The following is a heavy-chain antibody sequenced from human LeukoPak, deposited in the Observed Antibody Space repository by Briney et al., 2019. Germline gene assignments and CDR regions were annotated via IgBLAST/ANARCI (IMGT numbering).Heavy chain of an antibody. J-gene: IGHJ5*02. CDR2: IYYSGST. V-gene: IGHV4-39*01. CDR3: ARLWQNWFDP. Sequence: PSETLSLTCTVSGGPISISSYHWGWIRQPPGRGLEWIGSIYYSGSTYHNPSLKRRVTISVDTSKNQFSLKLSSVTAADTAVYYCARLWQNWFDPWGQGTLVTVSS. CDR1: GGPISISSYH.